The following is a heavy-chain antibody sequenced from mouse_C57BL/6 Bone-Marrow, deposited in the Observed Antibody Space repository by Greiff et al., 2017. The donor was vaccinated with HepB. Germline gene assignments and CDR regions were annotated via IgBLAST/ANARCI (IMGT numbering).Heavy chain of an antibody. CDR2: IYWDDDK. CDR3: ARRAGGTTVVAHWYFDV. Sequence: QVTLKVCGPGILQSSQTLSLTCSFSGFSLSTSGMGVSWIRQPSGKGLEWLAHIYWDDDKRYNPSLKSRLTISKDTSRNQVFLKITSVDTADTATYYCARRAGGTTVVAHWYFDVWGTGTTVTVSS. D-gene: IGHD1-1*01. V-gene: IGHV8-12*01. CDR1: GFSLSTSGMG. J-gene: IGHJ1*03.